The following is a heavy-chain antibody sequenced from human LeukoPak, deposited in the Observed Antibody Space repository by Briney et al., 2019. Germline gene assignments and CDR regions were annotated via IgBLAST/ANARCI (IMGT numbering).Heavy chain of an antibody. V-gene: IGHV4-34*01. D-gene: IGHD2-2*02. Sequence: SETLSLTCAVYGGSFSGYYWTWIRQPPGKGLEWIGEINHSGSTYYNPSLKSRVTISVDTSKNQFSLKLSSVTAADTAVYYCARAKLYQNDAFDIGGQGTMVTVSS. J-gene: IGHJ3*02. CDR3: ARAKLYQNDAFDI. CDR1: GGSFSGYY. CDR2: INHSGST.